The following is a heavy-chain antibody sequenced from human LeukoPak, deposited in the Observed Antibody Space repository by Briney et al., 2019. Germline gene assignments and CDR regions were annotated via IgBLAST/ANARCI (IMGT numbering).Heavy chain of an antibody. V-gene: IGHV5-51*01. Sequence: GEPLKTSFKGSGFRFTNYWIGRGPPIPGKGLGWMGIIYPGDSDPRYSPSFQGQVTISADKSISTAYLQWSSLKASDTAMYYCARHSVLVFDYWGQGTLVTVSS. D-gene: IGHD6-6*01. CDR2: IYPGDSDP. CDR1: GFRFTNYW. J-gene: IGHJ4*02. CDR3: ARHSVLVFDY.